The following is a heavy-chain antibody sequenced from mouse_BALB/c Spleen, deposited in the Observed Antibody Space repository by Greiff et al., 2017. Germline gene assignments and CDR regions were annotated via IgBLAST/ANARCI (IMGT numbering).Heavy chain of an antibody. CDR1: GYTFTDYA. CDR2: ISTYYGDA. J-gene: IGHJ3*01. Sequence: VQLQQSGAELVRPGVSVKISCKGSGYTFTDYAMHWVKQSHAKSLEWIGVISTYYGDASYNQKFKGKATMTVDKSSSTAYMELARLTSEDSAIYYCARIEEGGKKPFAYWGQGTLVTVSA. CDR3: ARIEEGGKKPFAY. V-gene: IGHV1S137*01.